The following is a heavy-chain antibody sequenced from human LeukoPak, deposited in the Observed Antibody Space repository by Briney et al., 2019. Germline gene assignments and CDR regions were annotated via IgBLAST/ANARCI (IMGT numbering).Heavy chain of an antibody. D-gene: IGHD3-22*01. CDR2: IIPILGIA. CDR1: GYTFTGYY. CDR3: ARGYYDSSGPDY. Sequence: SVKVSCKASGYTFTGYYMHWVRQAPGQGLEWMGRIIPILGIANYAQKFQGRVTITADKSTSTAYMELSSLRSEDTAVYYCARGYYDSSGPDYWGQGTLVTVSS. J-gene: IGHJ4*02. V-gene: IGHV1-69*04.